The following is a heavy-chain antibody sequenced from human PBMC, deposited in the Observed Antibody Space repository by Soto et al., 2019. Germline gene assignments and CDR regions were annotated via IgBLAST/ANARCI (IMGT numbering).Heavy chain of an antibody. CDR3: ASLYYYDSSGQPLYYYHGMDV. J-gene: IGHJ6*02. D-gene: IGHD3-22*01. V-gene: IGHV3-48*01. CDR1: GFTFSSYS. Sequence: GGSLRLSCAASGFTFSSYSMNWVRQAPGKGLEWVSYISSSSSTIYYADSVKGRFTISRDNAKNSLYLQMNSLRAEDTAVYYCASLYYYDSSGQPLYYYHGMDVWGQGTTVTVSS. CDR2: ISSSSSTI.